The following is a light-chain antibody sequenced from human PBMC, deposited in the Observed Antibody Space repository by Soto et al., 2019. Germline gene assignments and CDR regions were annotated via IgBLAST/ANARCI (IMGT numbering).Light chain of an antibody. CDR2: GAS. Sequence: DIQMTQSPSSLSASVGDRVTITCRASQSIRNYLNWYQQKPGKTPNLLIYGASSLQSGVPSRFSGSGSDTEFTLTITELQPEDYATYYCQQSYTAVFTFGPGTKVDIK. V-gene: IGKV1-39*01. J-gene: IGKJ3*01. CDR3: QQSYTAVFT. CDR1: QSIRNY.